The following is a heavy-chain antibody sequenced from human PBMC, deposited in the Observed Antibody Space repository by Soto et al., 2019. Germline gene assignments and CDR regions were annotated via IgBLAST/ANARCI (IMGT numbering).Heavy chain of an antibody. J-gene: IGHJ5*02. V-gene: IGHV1-8*01. Sequence: QVQLMQSGAEVKKPGASVKVSCKASGYTFTTYDINWVRQAPGQGLEWMGWMNPNSTNTGYAEKFQGRVTMTRETSISTAYMELSSLRYDDTAVYYCVRGGFLSHDHVIIAPATLGFEPWGQGTLVTVSS. D-gene: IGHD2-2*01. CDR2: MNPNSTNT. CDR1: GYTFTTYD. CDR3: VRGGFLSHDHVIIAPATLGFEP.